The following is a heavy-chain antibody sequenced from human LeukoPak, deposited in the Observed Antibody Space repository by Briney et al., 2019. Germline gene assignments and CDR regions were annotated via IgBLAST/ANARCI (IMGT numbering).Heavy chain of an antibody. Sequence: SGGSLRLSCAASGFTFSSYAMSWVRQAPGKGLEWVSGVSGSGGSTYYADSVKGRFTISRDNSKNTLYLQMNSLRAEDTAVYYCAKVGSGGSPADYFDYWGQGNLVTVSS. CDR3: AKVGSGGSPADYFDY. J-gene: IGHJ4*02. D-gene: IGHD3-10*01. CDR1: GFTFSSYA. CDR2: VSGSGGST. V-gene: IGHV3-23*01.